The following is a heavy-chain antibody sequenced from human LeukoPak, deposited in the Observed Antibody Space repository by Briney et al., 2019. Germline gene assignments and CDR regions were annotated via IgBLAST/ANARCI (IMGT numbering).Heavy chain of an antibody. D-gene: IGHD2-2*01. Sequence: SETLSLTCTVSGGSISSGDYYWSWISQPPGKGLEWIGYIYYSGSTYYNPSLKSRVTISVDTSKNQFSLKLSSVTAADTAVYYCARGSDCSSTSCLTDAFDIWGQGTMVTVSS. V-gene: IGHV4-30-4*01. CDR3: ARGSDCSSTSCLTDAFDI. CDR2: IYYSGST. J-gene: IGHJ3*02. CDR1: GGSISSGDYY.